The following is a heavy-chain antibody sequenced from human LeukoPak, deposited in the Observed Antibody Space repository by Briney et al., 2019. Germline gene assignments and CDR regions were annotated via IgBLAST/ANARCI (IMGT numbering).Heavy chain of an antibody. Sequence: SETLSLTCTVSGGSISSYYWSWIRQHPGKGLEWIGYIYYSGSTYYNPSLKSRVTISVDTSKNQFSLKLSSVTAADTAVYYCARGLWFGELSNVNWFDPWGQGTLVTVSS. D-gene: IGHD3-10*01. CDR3: ARGLWFGELSNVNWFDP. CDR2: IYYSGST. V-gene: IGHV4-59*06. J-gene: IGHJ5*02. CDR1: GGSISSYY.